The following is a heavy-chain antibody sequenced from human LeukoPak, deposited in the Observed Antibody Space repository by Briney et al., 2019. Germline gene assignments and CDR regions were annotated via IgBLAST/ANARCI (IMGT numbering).Heavy chain of an antibody. D-gene: IGHD3-3*01. CDR3: ASNGAIFGVVIGSH. CDR1: SGSISSSSYY. Sequence: PSETLSLTCTVSSGSISSSSYYWGWIRQPPGKGLEWIGSIYYSGSTYYNPSLKSRVTISVDTSKNQFSLKLSSVTAADTAVYYCASNGAIFGVVIGSHWGQGTLVTVSS. CDR2: IYYSGST. J-gene: IGHJ4*02. V-gene: IGHV4-39*01.